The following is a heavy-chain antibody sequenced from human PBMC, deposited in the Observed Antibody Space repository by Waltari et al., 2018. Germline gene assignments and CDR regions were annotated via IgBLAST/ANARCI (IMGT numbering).Heavy chain of an antibody. J-gene: IGHJ3*02. CDR1: GYSISSGYY. CDR2: VYRRGSS. V-gene: IGHV4-38-2*01. Sequence: QVQLQESGPGLVKPSETLSLTCAVSGYSISSGYYWGWIRQPPGKGLEWIGGVYRRGSSSYTPSPTSRVTISVDTSKNQCSLQLSSVTAADTAVYYFARFRIASAFDIWGQGPMFTVSS. D-gene: IGHD2-15*01. CDR3: ARFRIASAFDI.